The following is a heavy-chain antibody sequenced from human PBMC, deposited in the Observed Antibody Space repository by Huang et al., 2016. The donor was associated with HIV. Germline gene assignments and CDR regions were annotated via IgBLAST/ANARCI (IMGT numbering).Heavy chain of an antibody. CDR2: NANEGNNI. CDR1: GFDFSSYA. Sequence: QVQLGESGGGVVQPEKSLRLSCAASGFDFSSYAMNWVRQSPGRGTKWDAVNANEGNNIYYSDSVKCLFIITRDNSKNTLYLQMTSLIGEDTAIYYCARGGILGTSWYRPFDYWGQGTLVTVSS. D-gene: IGHD6-13*01. V-gene: IGHV3-30-3*01. CDR3: ARGGILGTSWYRPFDY. J-gene: IGHJ4*02.